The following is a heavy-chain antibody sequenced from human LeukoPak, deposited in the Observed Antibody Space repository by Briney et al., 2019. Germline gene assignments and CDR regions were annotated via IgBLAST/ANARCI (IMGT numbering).Heavy chain of an antibody. Sequence: SETLSLTCTVSAGSISSYYWSWIRQPPGKGLEWIGCISYSGSTKYNPSLKSRVTISVDTSKNQFSLKLNSVTAADTAVYYCARPYSSGWYGVFDFWGQGTMVTVSS. V-gene: IGHV4-59*08. CDR2: ISYSGST. CDR3: ARPYSSGWYGVFDF. D-gene: IGHD6-19*01. J-gene: IGHJ3*01. CDR1: AGSISSYY.